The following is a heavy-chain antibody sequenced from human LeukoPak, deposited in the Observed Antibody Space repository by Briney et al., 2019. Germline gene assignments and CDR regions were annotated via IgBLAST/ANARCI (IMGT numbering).Heavy chain of an antibody. D-gene: IGHD6-19*01. Sequence: GESLKISCKSSGYNFTNFWIGWVRQMPGKGLEWMGVVYPGDSDTTYGPSFEGQVTISADKSFTTAYLQWTSLKASDTAMYYCARLSSGWRTAFDIWGQGTMVIVSS. J-gene: IGHJ3*02. CDR3: ARLSSGWRTAFDI. V-gene: IGHV5-51*01. CDR2: VYPGDSDT. CDR1: GYNFTNFW.